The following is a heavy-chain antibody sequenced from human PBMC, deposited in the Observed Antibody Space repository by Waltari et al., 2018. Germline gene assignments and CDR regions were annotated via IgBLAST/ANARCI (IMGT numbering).Heavy chain of an antibody. CDR2: ISPYNGNT. V-gene: IGHV1-18*01. J-gene: IGHJ4*02. D-gene: IGHD1-26*01. CDR3: ARGNLWEPLYYFDY. CDR1: GYTFISYG. Sequence: QVQLVQSGTEVKKPGASVKISCKASGYTFISYGTSWVRQAPGQGLEWMGWISPYNGNTNYAQNLQGRVTMTTDTSTGTAYMELRSLRSDDTALYYCARGNLWEPLYYFDYWGQGTLVTVSS.